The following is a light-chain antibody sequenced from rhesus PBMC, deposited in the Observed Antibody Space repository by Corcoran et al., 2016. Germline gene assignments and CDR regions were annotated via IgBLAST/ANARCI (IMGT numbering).Light chain of an antibody. Sequence: EIQMTQTPSSLSASVGETVTITCRARQGISSWLAWYQQKTGKAPYLLVYKAASLQSGVPSRFSGSGSGADFTLTISNLQSEDFATYYCHRYGSRPLTFGGWTKVELK. CDR1: QGISSW. J-gene: IGKJ4*01. CDR3: HRYGSRPLT. CDR2: KAA. V-gene: IGKV1-22*01.